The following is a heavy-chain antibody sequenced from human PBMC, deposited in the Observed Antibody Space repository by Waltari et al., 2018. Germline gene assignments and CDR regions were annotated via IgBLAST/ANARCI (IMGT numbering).Heavy chain of an antibody. Sequence: QVQLQQWGAGLLKPSETLSLTCAVYGGSFSGYYWSWFRQPPGKGLEWIGEINHSGSTNYNPSLKSRVTISVDTSKNQFSLKLSSVTAADTAVYYCARGRLSASGYSSGRGMRNFDYGGQGTLVTVSS. J-gene: IGHJ4*02. V-gene: IGHV4-34*01. D-gene: IGHD6-19*01. CDR1: GGSFSGYY. CDR3: ARGRLSASGYSSGRGMRNFDY. CDR2: INHSGST.